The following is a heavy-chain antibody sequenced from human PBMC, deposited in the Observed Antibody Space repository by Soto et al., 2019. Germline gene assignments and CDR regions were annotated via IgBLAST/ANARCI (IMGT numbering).Heavy chain of an antibody. V-gene: IGHV3-64D*06. CDR2: ISSNGGST. CDR3: VKGDYGGKGFDY. J-gene: IGHJ4*02. Sequence: QSXVSLRLSCSASGITFSSCAIQWVRQAAGNGLEYVSAISSNGGSTYYADSVKGRFTISRDNSKNTLYLQMSSLRAEDTAVYYGVKGDYGGKGFDYWGQGTLVTASS. D-gene: IGHD4-17*01. CDR1: GITFSSCA.